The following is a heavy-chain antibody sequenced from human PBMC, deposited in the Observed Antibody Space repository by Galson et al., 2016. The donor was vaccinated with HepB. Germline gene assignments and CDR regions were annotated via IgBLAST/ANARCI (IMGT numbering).Heavy chain of an antibody. D-gene: IGHD2-15*01. CDR1: GGSIISHY. J-gene: IGHJ4*02. V-gene: IGHV4-59*11. CDR3: ASRGVDAANYF. Sequence: ETLSLTCTVSGGSIISHYWTWIRQPPGKGLEWIGNIYYRGSTNYNPSLKSRVTISVDMSRNHLSLKLDSVTAADTAVYYCASRGVDAANYFWGQGTLVTVSS. CDR2: IYYRGST.